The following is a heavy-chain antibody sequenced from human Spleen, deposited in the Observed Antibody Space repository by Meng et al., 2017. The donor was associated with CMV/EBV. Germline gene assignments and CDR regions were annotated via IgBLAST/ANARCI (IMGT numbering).Heavy chain of an antibody. CDR2: IRYDGRNK. Sequence: GESLKISCVASGFAFNSYGMHWVRRAPGRGLEWVTFIRYDGRNKYYADSVKGRFTISRDNAKNSLYLQMNSLRAEDTAVYYCPRDLGSEGDYWGQGTLVTVSS. CDR3: PRDLGSEGDY. CDR1: GFAFNSYG. J-gene: IGHJ4*02. V-gene: IGHV3-30*02.